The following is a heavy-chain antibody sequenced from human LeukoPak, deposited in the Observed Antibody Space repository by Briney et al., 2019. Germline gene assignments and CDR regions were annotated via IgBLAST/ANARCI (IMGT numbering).Heavy chain of an antibody. J-gene: IGHJ6*03. Sequence: GSSVKVSCKASGGTFSSYAISWVRQAPGQGLEWMGWISAYNGNTNYAQKLQGRVTMTTDTSTSTAYMELRSLRSDDTAVYYCARVLAGIAARLGPPYYYYYMDVWGKGTTVTVSS. D-gene: IGHD6-6*01. CDR3: ARVLAGIAARLGPPYYYYYMDV. V-gene: IGHV1-18*01. CDR1: GGTFSSYA. CDR2: ISAYNGNT.